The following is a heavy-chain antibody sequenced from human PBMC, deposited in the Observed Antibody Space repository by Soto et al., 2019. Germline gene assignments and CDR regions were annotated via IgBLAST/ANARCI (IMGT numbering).Heavy chain of an antibody. CDR3: ARPLSCDSADCYYANDAFNV. V-gene: IGHV1-69*01. Sequence: QVQLVQSGPEVKTPGSSVRVSCKASGGTFSSHVVSWVRQAPGQGLERMGGIIPIFETSNYAQKFQGRFSITADDSTNTAYMDLLSLTSEYTAIYDCARPLSCDSADCYYANDAFNVWGQGTMVIVSS. D-gene: IGHD1-26*01. CDR2: IIPIFETS. CDR1: GGTFSSHV. J-gene: IGHJ3*01.